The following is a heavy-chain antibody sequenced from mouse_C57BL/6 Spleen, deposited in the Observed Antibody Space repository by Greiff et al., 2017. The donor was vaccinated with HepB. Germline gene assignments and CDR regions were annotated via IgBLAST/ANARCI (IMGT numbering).Heavy chain of an antibody. D-gene: IGHD2-4*01. V-gene: IGHV3-6*01. CDR1: GYSITSGYY. Sequence: EVKLMESGPGLVKPSQSLSLTCSVTGYSITSGYYWNWIRQFPGNNLEWMGYISYDGSNNYNPSLKNRISITRDTAKNQFFLKLNSVTTEDTATYYCARENDYVDYAMDYWGQGTSVTVSS. CDR2: ISYDGSN. J-gene: IGHJ4*01. CDR3: ARENDYVDYAMDY.